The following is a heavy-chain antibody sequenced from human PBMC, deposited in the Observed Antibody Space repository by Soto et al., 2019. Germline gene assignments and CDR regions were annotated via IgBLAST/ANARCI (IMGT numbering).Heavy chain of an antibody. CDR3: AKILVAGYIGY. V-gene: IGHV3-23*01. D-gene: IGHD2-2*01. CDR2: IGGSGGST. Sequence: GESLKISCAASGFTFSSYAMGWVRQAPGKGLEWVSAIGGSGGSTYYADSAKGRFTISRDNSKNTLYLQMNSLRVEDTAVYYCAKILVAGYIGYWGQGTLVTVSS. CDR1: GFTFSSYA. J-gene: IGHJ4*02.